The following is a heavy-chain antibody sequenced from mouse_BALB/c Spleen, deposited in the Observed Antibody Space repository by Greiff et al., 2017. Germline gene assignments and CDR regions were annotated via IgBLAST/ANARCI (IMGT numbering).Heavy chain of an antibody. Sequence: VKLLESGPGLVAPSQSLSITCTVSGFSLTGYGVNWVRQPPGKGLEWLGMIWGDGSTDYNSALKSRLSISKDNSKSQVFLKMNSLQTDDTARYYCARGGISTVVATDYAMDYWGQGTSVTVSS. J-gene: IGHJ4*01. V-gene: IGHV2-6-7*02. CDR1: GFSLTGYG. CDR3: ARGGISTVVATDYAMDY. D-gene: IGHD1-1*01. CDR2: IWGDGST.